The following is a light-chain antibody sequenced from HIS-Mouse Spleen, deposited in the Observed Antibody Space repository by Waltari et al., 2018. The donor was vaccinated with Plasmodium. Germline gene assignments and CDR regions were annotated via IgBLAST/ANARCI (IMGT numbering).Light chain of an antibody. V-gene: IGLV3-25*03. CDR2: KDS. Sequence: SYELTPPTSVSVSPGQTARHTCSGAALPKHYAYWSQQKPGQAPVLVIYKDSERPSGIPERFSGSSSGTTVTLTISGVQAEDEADYYCQSADSSGTPNWVFGGGTKLTVL. J-gene: IGLJ3*02. CDR1: ALPKHY. CDR3: QSADSSGTPNWV.